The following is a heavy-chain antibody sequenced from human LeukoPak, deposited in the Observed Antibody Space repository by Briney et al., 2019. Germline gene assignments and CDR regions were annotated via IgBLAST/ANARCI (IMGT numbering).Heavy chain of an antibody. CDR2: IYYSGST. D-gene: IGHD1-7*01. Sequence: PSQTLSLTCTVSGGSISSSSYYWGWIRQPPGKGLEWIGTIYYSGSTYYNPSLKSQITISVDTSKNQFSLKLSSVTATDTAVYYCARHSNWNYPGGVDYWGQGTLVT. V-gene: IGHV4-39*01. CDR1: GGSISSSSYY. J-gene: IGHJ4*02. CDR3: ARHSNWNYPGGVDY.